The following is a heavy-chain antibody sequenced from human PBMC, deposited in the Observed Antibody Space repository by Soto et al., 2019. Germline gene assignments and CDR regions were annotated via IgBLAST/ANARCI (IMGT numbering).Heavy chain of an antibody. CDR3: TTAHPRGPDY. Sequence: GGSLRLSCAASGLTFSNAWMNWVRQAPGKGLEWVGQIKSKTDGGTIFYPAPVKGRFIISRDDSTNTPYLQMNSLKTEDTAVYYCTTAHPRGPDYWGQGTLVTVSS. J-gene: IGHJ4*02. D-gene: IGHD5-12*01. CDR2: IKSKTDGGTI. CDR1: GLTFSNAW. V-gene: IGHV3-15*06.